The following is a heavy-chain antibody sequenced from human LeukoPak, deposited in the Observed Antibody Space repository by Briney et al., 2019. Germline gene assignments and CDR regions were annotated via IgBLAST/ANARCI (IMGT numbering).Heavy chain of an antibody. CDR2: IDHTGTT. CDR1: GGSFSGYY. J-gene: IGHJ6*03. V-gene: IGHV4-59*01. D-gene: IGHD4-11*01. Sequence: SETLSLTCAVYGGSFSGYYWTWIRQPPGKGLEWIGYIDHTGTTNYNPSLNSRVTISRDTSKNHFSLQLSSVTAADTAVYFCARGRVSSSTWHSTYYYYFYMDVWGKGTTVTVSS. CDR3: ARGRVSSSTWHSTYYYYFYMDV.